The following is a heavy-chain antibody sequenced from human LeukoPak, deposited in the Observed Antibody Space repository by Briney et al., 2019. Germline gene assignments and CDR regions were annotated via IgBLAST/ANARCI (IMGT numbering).Heavy chain of an antibody. D-gene: IGHD1-20*01. V-gene: IGHV4-38-2*02. CDR1: GYSISSGYY. CDR2: IYHSGST. Sequence: SETLSLTCTVSGYSISSGYYWGWIRQPPGKGLEWIGSIYHSGSTYYNPSLKSRVTISVDRSKNQFSLKLSSVTAADTAVYYCARDHITGTTCYWGQGTLVTVSS. CDR3: ARDHITGTTCY. J-gene: IGHJ4*02.